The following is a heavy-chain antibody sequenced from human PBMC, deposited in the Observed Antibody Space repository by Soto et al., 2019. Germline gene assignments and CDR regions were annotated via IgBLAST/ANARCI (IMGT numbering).Heavy chain of an antibody. CDR2: IFISSSYI. V-gene: IGHV3-21*01. D-gene: IGHD1-26*01. Sequence: PGGSLRLSCAASGFTFSSYSMDWVRQAPGKGLEWVSSIFISSSYIYYADSVKGRFTISRDNAKNSLYLQMNSPRADDTAVYYCARVPYGGSYWREFDYWGQGT. J-gene: IGHJ4*02. CDR3: ARVPYGGSYWREFDY. CDR1: GFTFSSYS.